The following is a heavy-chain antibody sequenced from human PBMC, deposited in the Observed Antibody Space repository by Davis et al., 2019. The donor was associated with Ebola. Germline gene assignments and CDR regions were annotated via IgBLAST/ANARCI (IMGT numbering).Heavy chain of an antibody. Sequence: ASVKVSCKASGYTFTSYGISWVRQAPGQGLEWMGWINPNSGGTNYAQKFQGWVTMTRDTSISTAYMELSRLRSDDTAVYYCASVVFVRAYYGMDVWGQGTTVTVSS. CDR2: INPNSGGT. V-gene: IGHV1-2*04. J-gene: IGHJ6*02. D-gene: IGHD4-17*01. CDR3: ASVVFVRAYYGMDV. CDR1: GYTFTSYG.